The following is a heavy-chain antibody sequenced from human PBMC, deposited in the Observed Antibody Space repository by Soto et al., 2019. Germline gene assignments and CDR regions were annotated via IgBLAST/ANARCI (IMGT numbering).Heavy chain of an antibody. V-gene: IGHV3-30-3*01. CDR2: ISYDGNNK. J-gene: IGHJ6*04. CDR1: GFTFSSYV. Sequence: QVQLVESGGGVVQPGRSLRLSCAASGFTFSSYVMYWVRQAPGKGLEWVAVISYDGNNKYYADSVKGRFTISRDNSKNTMYLHMNRLRADDTAVYYCARAGCDGGSCYTLVGLRYGMDVWGKGTTVTVSS. D-gene: IGHD2-15*01. CDR3: ARAGCDGGSCYTLVGLRYGMDV.